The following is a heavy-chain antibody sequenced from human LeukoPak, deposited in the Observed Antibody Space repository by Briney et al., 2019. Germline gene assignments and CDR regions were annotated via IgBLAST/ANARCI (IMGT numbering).Heavy chain of an antibody. V-gene: IGHV3-30*18. CDR1: GFTFSSYE. CDR3: AKSYKSGFDP. Sequence: GGSLRLSCAASGFTFSSYEMNWVRQASGKGLEWVAVISYDGSNKYYADSVKGRFTISRDNSKNTLYLQMNSLRAEDTAVYYCAKSYKSGFDPWGQGTLVTVSS. CDR2: ISYDGSNK. D-gene: IGHD1-1*01. J-gene: IGHJ5*02.